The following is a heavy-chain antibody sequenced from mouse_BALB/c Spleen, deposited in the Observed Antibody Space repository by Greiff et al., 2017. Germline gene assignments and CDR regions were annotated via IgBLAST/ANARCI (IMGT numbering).Heavy chain of an antibody. V-gene: IGHV2-6-7*01. Sequence: LVESGPGLVAPSQSLSITCTVSGFSLTGYGVNWVRQPPGKGLEWLGMIWGDGSTDYNSALKSRLSISKDNSKSQVFLKMNSLQTDDTARYYCAREPTMITTGFYAMDYWGQGTSVTVSS. J-gene: IGHJ4*01. CDR3: AREPTMITTGFYAMDY. D-gene: IGHD2-4*01. CDR2: IWGDGST. CDR1: GFSLTGYG.